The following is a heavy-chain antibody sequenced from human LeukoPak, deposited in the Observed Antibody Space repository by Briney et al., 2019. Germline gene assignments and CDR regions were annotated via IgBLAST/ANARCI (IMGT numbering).Heavy chain of an antibody. Sequence: GASVKVSCTASGYTFTGYYMHCVRQAPGQGLEWMGWINPNSGGTNYAQKFQGRVTMTRDTSISTAYMELSRLRSDDTAVYYCAREVTVTTEPGWFDPWGQGTLVTVSS. CDR3: AREVTVTTEPGWFDP. CDR2: INPNSGGT. CDR1: GYTFTGYY. V-gene: IGHV1-2*02. J-gene: IGHJ5*02. D-gene: IGHD4-11*01.